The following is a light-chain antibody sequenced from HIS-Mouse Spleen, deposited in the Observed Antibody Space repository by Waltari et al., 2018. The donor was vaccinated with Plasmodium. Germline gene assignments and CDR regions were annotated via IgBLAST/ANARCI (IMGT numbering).Light chain of an antibody. Sequence: EIVLTQSPGTLSLSPGERATLSCRASQSVSSSYLAGYQQKPGQAPRLLIYGASSMATGIPDRFSGSGSGTDFTLAISRLEPEDFAVYYCQQYGSSPLTFGGGTKVEIK. CDR2: GAS. J-gene: IGKJ4*01. CDR1: QSVSSSY. CDR3: QQYGSSPLT. V-gene: IGKV3-20*01.